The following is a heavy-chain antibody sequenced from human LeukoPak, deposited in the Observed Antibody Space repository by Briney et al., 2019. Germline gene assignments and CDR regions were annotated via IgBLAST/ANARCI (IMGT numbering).Heavy chain of an antibody. D-gene: IGHD3-22*01. CDR2: ISAYNGNT. J-gene: IGHJ6*02. Sequence: ASVKVSCKASGYTFTSYGISWVRQAPGQGLEWMGWISAYNGNTNYAQKLQGRVTMTTDTSTSTAYMELRSLRSGDTAVYYCARGPEYDSSAYYYYGMDVWGQGTTVTVSS. CDR1: GYTFTSYG. V-gene: IGHV1-18*01. CDR3: ARGPEYDSSAYYYYGMDV.